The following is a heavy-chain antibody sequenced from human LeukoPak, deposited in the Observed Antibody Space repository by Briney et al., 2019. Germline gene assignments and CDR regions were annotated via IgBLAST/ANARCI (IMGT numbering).Heavy chain of an antibody. CDR3: ARDYADYVGYFFFDY. V-gene: IGHV3-23*01. CDR2: ISGSGGST. D-gene: IGHD4-17*01. CDR1: GFTFSSYA. Sequence: GGSLRLSCAASGFTFSSYAMSWVRQAPGKGLGWVSAISGSGGSTYYADSAKGRFTISRDNSQNTLYLQMNSLRAEDTAVYYCARDYADYVGYFFFDYWGQGTLVTVSS. J-gene: IGHJ4*02.